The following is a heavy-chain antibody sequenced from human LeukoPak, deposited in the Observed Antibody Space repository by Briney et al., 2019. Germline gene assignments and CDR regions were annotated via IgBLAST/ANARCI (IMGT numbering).Heavy chain of an antibody. CDR3: AKSRAVTTASVDY. Sequence: GGSLRLSCVVSGISLSNYAMTWVRQAPGKGLEWVSYISERGGSTTYADSVKGRFTISRDTSLNTLYLQMNNLRAEDTAVYFCAKSRAVTTASVDYWGQGTLVTVSS. D-gene: IGHD4-17*01. J-gene: IGHJ4*02. CDR2: ISERGGST. V-gene: IGHV3-23*01. CDR1: GISLSNYA.